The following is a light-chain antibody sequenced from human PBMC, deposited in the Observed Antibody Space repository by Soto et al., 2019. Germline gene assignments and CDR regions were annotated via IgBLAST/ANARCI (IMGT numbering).Light chain of an antibody. Sequence: QSVLTQPASVSGSPGQSITISCTGTSSDIGGYYYVSWYQHHPGKAPKLLIYQVTNRPSRVSNRSSGSKSGNTASLTISRLQADDEADYYCTSYSSSDIFYVFGTGTKVTVL. CDR2: QVT. V-gene: IGLV2-14*01. CDR3: TSYSSSDIFYV. J-gene: IGLJ1*01. CDR1: SSDIGGYYY.